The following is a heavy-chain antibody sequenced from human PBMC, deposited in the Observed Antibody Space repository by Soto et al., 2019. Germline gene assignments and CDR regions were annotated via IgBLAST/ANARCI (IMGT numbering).Heavy chain of an antibody. J-gene: IGHJ4*02. CDR1: GFPFSTYA. CDR3: ARGPDSSTAYYGPFEY. D-gene: IGHD3-9*01. CDR2: INSDSTTT. V-gene: IGHV3-48*01. Sequence: WGSLRLSCAVSGFPFSTYAMHWVRQAPGKGLEWISYINSDSTTTFHADSVKGRFTISRDDAKNLLFLRMESLRTEDTAVYYCARGPDSSTAYYGPFEYWGQGTLVTVSS.